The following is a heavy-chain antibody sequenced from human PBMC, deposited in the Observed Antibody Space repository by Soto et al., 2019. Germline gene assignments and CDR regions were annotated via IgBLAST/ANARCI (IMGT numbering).Heavy chain of an antibody. Sequence: VHLVESGGGVVQPGRSLRLSCAASGSTFSYYGMNWVRQAPGKGPEWVAVIWYDGSIKYYAESVKGRFSISRDNSKNTLYLNMNSLRTEDTAVYYCARDGGSNGPSYFDSWGQGSQVIVSS. CDR2: IWYDGSIK. CDR1: GSTFSYYG. J-gene: IGHJ4*02. V-gene: IGHV3-33*01. D-gene: IGHD3-16*01. CDR3: ARDGGSNGPSYFDS.